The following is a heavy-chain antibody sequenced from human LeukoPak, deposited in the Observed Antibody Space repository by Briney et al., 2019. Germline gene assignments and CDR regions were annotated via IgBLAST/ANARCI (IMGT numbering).Heavy chain of an antibody. J-gene: IGHJ5*02. CDR3: AREVPAATSNWFDP. CDR2: IYHSGST. D-gene: IGHD2-2*01. V-gene: IGHV4-4*02. Sequence: PSETLALNCAVSGGTISSSNWWSWVRQPPGKGLEWIGEIYHSGSTNYNPSLKSRVTISVDKSKNQFSLKLSSVTAADTAVYYCAREVPAATSNWFDPWGQGTLVTVSS. CDR1: GGTISSSNW.